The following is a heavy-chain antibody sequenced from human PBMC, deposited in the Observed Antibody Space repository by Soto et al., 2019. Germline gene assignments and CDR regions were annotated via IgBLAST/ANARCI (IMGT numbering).Heavy chain of an antibody. D-gene: IGHD3-3*01. Sequence: GGSLRLSCAASGFTFSIYSMNLVLQAPGKGLDWVSYISSSSSTIYYADSVKGRFTISRDNAKNSLYLQMNSLRDEDTAVYYCARNPGAQYYDFWSGYLYYYYGMDVWGQGTTVTVSS. CDR1: GFTFSIYS. CDR3: ARNPGAQYYDFWSGYLYYYYGMDV. V-gene: IGHV3-48*02. CDR2: ISSSSSTI. J-gene: IGHJ6*02.